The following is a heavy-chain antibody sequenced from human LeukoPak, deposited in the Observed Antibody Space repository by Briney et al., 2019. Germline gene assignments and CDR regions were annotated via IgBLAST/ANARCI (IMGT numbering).Heavy chain of an antibody. Sequence: ASVKVSFKASGYTFTGYYLHWVRQAPGQGLEWMGWINPNSGGTNYAQQFQDRVTMTSDTSISTAYMELSRLRSDDTAVYYCARALTETDYWGQGTLVTVSS. CDR3: ARALTETDY. CDR1: GYTFTGYY. J-gene: IGHJ4*02. V-gene: IGHV1-2*02. CDR2: INPNSGGT. D-gene: IGHD7-27*01.